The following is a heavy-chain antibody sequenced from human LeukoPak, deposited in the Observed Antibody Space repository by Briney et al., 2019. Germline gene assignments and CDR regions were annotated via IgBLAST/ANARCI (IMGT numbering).Heavy chain of an antibody. D-gene: IGHD1-26*01. V-gene: IGHV3-30*04. CDR3: ARSGGSYHFDY. CDR1: GFTFSSYA. CDR2: ISYDGSNK. Sequence: GGSLRLSCAASGFTFSSYAMHWVRQAPGKGLEWVAVISYDGSNKYYADSVKGRFTISRDNSKNTLYLQMNSLRAEDTAVYYCARSGGSYHFDYWGQGTLVTVSS. J-gene: IGHJ4*02.